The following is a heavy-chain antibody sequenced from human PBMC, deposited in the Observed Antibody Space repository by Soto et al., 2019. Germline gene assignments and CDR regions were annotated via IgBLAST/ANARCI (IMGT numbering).Heavy chain of an antibody. CDR1: GLTVSSNY. CDR3: AGDTFSSSGWNFAY. V-gene: IGHV3-66*01. Sequence: GGSLRLSCAGSGLTVSSNYMSWVRQAPGKGLEWLSVLYSGGNTFYADSVKGRFTISRDSSKNTLFLQMDSLRAEDTALYYCAGDTFSSSGWNFAYWGQGTLVTVSS. J-gene: IGHJ4*02. CDR2: LYSGGNT. D-gene: IGHD6-19*01.